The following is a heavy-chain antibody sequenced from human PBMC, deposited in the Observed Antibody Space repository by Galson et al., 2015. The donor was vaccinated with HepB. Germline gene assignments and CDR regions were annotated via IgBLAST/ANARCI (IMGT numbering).Heavy chain of an antibody. CDR1: GDSVSSNSAA. V-gene: IGHV6-1*01. Sequence: CAISGDSVSSNSAAWNWVRQSPSRGLGWLGKTYYRSKWFNDYAVFVKRRIKINPDTLYLQMNNLRAEDTAIYYCAKEDGDYGIDYWGQGTLVTVSS. CDR3: AKEDGDYGIDY. D-gene: IGHD4-17*01. CDR2: TYYRSKWFN. J-gene: IGHJ4*02.